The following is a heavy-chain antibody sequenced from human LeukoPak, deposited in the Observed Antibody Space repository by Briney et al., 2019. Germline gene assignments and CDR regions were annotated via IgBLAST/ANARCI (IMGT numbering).Heavy chain of an antibody. CDR1: GDSISSTSHY. D-gene: IGHD3-3*01. V-gene: IGHV4-39*01. J-gene: IGHJ4*02. Sequence: SETLSLTCTVSGDSISSTSHYWDWIRQPPGKGPEWIGNIYFSGSTYYSPSLKSRVAISVDTSKNQLSLKLSSVTAADTAVYYCARVGPGDFWSGYYSYFDYWGQGTLVTVSS. CDR2: IYFSGST. CDR3: ARVGPGDFWSGYYSYFDY.